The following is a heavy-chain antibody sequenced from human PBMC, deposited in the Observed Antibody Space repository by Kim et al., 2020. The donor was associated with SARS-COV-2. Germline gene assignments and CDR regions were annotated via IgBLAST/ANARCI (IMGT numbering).Heavy chain of an antibody. V-gene: IGHV4-39*01. J-gene: IGHJ5*02. CDR1: GGSISSSSYY. CDR3: ARLAVAGIPS. CDR2: IYYSGST. Sequence: SETLSLTCTVSGGSISSSSYYWGWIRQPPGKGLEWIGSIYYSGSTYYNPSLKSRVTISVDTSKNQFSLKLSSVTAADTAVYYCARLAVAGIPSWGQGTPVTVSS. D-gene: IGHD6-19*01.